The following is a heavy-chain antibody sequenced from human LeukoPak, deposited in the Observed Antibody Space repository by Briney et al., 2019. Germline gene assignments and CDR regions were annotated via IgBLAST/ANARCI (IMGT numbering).Heavy chain of an antibody. CDR2: ISSSSSYT. V-gene: IGHV3-11*05. CDR1: GFTFSDYY. Sequence: PGGSLRLSCAASGFTFSDYYMSWIRQAPGKGLEWVSYISSSSSYTNYADSVKGRFTISRDNAKNSLYLQMNSLRAEDTAVYYCARESDARYYFDYWGQGTLVTVSS. J-gene: IGHJ4*02. CDR3: ARESDARYYFDY.